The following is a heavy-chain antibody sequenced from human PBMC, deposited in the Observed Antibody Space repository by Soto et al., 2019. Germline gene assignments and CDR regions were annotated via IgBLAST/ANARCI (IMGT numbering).Heavy chain of an antibody. D-gene: IGHD3-22*01. Sequence: SETLSLTCTVSGGSISSSSYYWGWIRQPPGKGLEWVGSMFIGGSTYYTSSLKSRVTISIDTSKNQFSLKLSSVTAADTAVYYCARQMLYYDSTGLRGWFDLWGQGTRVTLFS. CDR2: MFIGGST. V-gene: IGHV4-39*01. CDR1: GGSISSSSYY. CDR3: ARQMLYYDSTGLRGWFDL. J-gene: IGHJ5*02.